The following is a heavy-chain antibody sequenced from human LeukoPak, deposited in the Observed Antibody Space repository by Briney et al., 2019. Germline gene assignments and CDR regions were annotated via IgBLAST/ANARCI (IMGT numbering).Heavy chain of an antibody. Sequence: GGSLRLSCAASGFTFSDYYMSWIRQAPGRGLEWVSSISSSGDYKFYAPSLEGRFTISRDNARNSVFLQMTSLRAEDTAVYYCVRVNGYCSSTSCLGGFDSWGQGTLVTVSS. CDR3: VRVNGYCSSTSCLGGFDS. CDR1: GFTFSDYY. V-gene: IGHV3-11*06. J-gene: IGHJ4*02. CDR2: ISSSGDYK. D-gene: IGHD2-2*03.